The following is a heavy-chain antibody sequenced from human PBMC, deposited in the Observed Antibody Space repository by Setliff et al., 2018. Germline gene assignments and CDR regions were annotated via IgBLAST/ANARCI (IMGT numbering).Heavy chain of an antibody. Sequence: SETLSLTCTVSGGSISSHYWSWIRQPPGKGLEWIGSIYYSGSTNYNPSLKSRVTISLDTSRNQFSLKLRSVTAADTAVYYCARVRKGYSGYDFGDYWGQGTLVTVPQ. CDR1: GGSISSHY. CDR2: IYYSGST. CDR3: ARVRKGYSGYDFGDY. V-gene: IGHV4-59*11. J-gene: IGHJ4*02. D-gene: IGHD5-12*01.